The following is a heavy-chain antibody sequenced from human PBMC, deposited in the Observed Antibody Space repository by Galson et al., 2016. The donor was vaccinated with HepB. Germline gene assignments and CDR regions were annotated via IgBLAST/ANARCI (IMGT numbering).Heavy chain of an antibody. CDR3: AANSDFWSGYSNFDY. J-gene: IGHJ4*02. CDR1: GFTFTNSG. D-gene: IGHD3-3*01. Sequence: SVKVSCKASGFTFTNSGVQWVRQARGQRLEWIGWILVGSGHTNYAQKFQERVTITRDMSTTTYYMELSSLRSEDTAVYYCAANSDFWSGYSNFDYWGQGTLVTVSS. V-gene: IGHV1-58*01. CDR2: ILVGSGHT.